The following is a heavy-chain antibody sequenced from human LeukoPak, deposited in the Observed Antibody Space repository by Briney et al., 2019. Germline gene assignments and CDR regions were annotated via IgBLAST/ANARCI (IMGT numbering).Heavy chain of an antibody. CDR2: ISAYNGNT. J-gene: IGHJ3*02. V-gene: IGHV1-18*01. Sequence: ASVKVSCKASGYTFTSYGISWVRQAPGQGLEWMGWISAYNGNTNYAQKLQGRVTMTTDTSTSTAYMELRSLRSDDTAVYYCAREERYSGSSAAFDIWGQGTMVTVSS. CDR3: AREERYSGSSAAFDI. D-gene: IGHD1-26*01. CDR1: GYTFTSYG.